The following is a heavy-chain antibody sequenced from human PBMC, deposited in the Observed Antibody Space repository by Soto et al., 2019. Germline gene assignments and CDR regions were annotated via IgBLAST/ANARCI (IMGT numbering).Heavy chain of an antibody. Sequence: GGSLRLSCAASGFTFSNAWMNWVRQAPGKGLEWVGRIKSKTDGGTTDYAAPVKGRFTISRDDSKNTLYLQMNSLKTEDTAVYYGVATNYYYGMDVWGQGTTVTVSS. J-gene: IGHJ6*02. CDR3: VATNYYYGMDV. CDR2: IKSKTDGGTT. V-gene: IGHV3-15*07. D-gene: IGHD5-12*01. CDR1: GFTFSNAW.